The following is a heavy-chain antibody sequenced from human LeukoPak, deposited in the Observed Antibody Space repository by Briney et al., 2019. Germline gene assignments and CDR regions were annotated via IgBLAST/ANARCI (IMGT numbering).Heavy chain of an antibody. Sequence: GRSLRLSCAASGFTFSSYAMHWVRQAPGKGLEWVAVIWYDGSNKYYADSVKGRFTISRDNSKNTLYLQMNSLRAEDTAVYYCARNRGQWLVTVMDYWGQGTLVTVSS. J-gene: IGHJ4*02. D-gene: IGHD6-19*01. CDR2: IWYDGSNK. CDR3: ARNRGQWLVTVMDY. CDR1: GFTFSSYA. V-gene: IGHV3-33*08.